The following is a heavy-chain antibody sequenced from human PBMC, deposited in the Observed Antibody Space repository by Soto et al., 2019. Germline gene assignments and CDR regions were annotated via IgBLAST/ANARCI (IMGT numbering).Heavy chain of an antibody. Sequence: PSETLSLTCTVSGGSISSYYWSWIRQPPGKGLEWIGYIYYSGSTNYNPSLKSRVTISVDTSKNQFSLKLSSVTTADTAVYYCARDFTIFGHYYGMDVWGQGTTVTVSS. CDR1: GGSISSYY. CDR2: IYYSGST. CDR3: ARDFTIFGHYYGMDV. V-gene: IGHV4-59*01. J-gene: IGHJ6*02. D-gene: IGHD3-3*01.